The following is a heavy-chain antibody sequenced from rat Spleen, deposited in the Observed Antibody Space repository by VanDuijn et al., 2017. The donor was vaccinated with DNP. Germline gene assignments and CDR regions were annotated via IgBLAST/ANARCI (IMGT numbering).Heavy chain of an antibody. CDR3: ARDRTMRAYYYAMDA. D-gene: IGHD4-1*01. J-gene: IGHJ4*01. CDR1: GFTFSSFA. V-gene: IGHV5-46*01. CDR2: ITSGGSNT. Sequence: EVKLVESGGGLVQPGRSLKLSCAASGFTFSSFAMAWVRQAPKKGLEWVATITSGGSNTYYRDSVKGRFTISRDNAQSTLYLQMDILRTEDTATSDCARDRTMRAYYYAMDAWSQGASVSVSS.